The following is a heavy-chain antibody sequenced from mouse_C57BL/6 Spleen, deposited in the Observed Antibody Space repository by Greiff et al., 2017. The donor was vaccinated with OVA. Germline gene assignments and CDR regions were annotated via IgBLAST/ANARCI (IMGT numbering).Heavy chain of an antibody. V-gene: IGHV1-18*01. CDR1: GYTFTDYN. CDR2: INPNNGGT. J-gene: IGHJ1*03. CDR3: ARKRGRSRYFEV. Sequence: EVQLQESGHNIVKPGASVKIPCKASGYTFTDYNMDWVKQSPGKSLEWIGDINPNNGGTIYNQKFKGKATLTVDKSSSTAYMELRSLTSEDTAVYCCARKRGRSRYFEVWGTGTTVTVSS.